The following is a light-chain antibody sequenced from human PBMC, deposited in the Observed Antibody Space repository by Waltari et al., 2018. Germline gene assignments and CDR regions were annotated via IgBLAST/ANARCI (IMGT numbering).Light chain of an antibody. CDR2: DDT. V-gene: IGLV3-21*02. CDR1: NIGSKT. CDR3: QVWDSSSKYV. J-gene: IGLJ1*01. Sequence: SYVLTQPPSVSVAPGQTATITCEESNIGSKTVNCYRQKPGQAPVVVVYDDTFRPSGIPERFSGSNSGRTATLTISRVEAGDEADYYCQVWDSSSKYVFGTGTKVTVL.